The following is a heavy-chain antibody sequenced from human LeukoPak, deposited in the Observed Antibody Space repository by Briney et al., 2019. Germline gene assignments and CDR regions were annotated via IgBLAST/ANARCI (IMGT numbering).Heavy chain of an antibody. J-gene: IGHJ6*03. D-gene: IGHD6-13*01. CDR2: IYYSGNT. Sequence: MSSETLSLTCTVSGGSISSYYWSWIRQPPGKGLEWIGYIYYSGNTNYNPSLKSRVTISVDTSKNQFSLKLSSVTAADTAVYYCARVVAAAGTKGPGHYYYYMDVWGKGTTVTVPS. V-gene: IGHV4-59*01. CDR3: ARVVAAAGTKGPGHYYYYMDV. CDR1: GGSISSYY.